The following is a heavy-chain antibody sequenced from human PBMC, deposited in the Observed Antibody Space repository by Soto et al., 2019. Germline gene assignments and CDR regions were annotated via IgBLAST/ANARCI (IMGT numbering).Heavy chain of an antibody. V-gene: IGHV3-74*01. CDR1: GFTFSSRW. CDR2: INSDGSTT. Sequence: EVRLVESGGCLVQPGGSLRLSCATSGFTFSSRWMHWVRQAPGKGLVWVSYINSDGSTTTYADSVKGRFTISRDNAKNTVYLQMNSLRVDDTAVYYCARDTSYSTDYWGQGTLVTVSS. J-gene: IGHJ4*02. CDR3: ARDTSYSTDY. D-gene: IGHD2-2*01.